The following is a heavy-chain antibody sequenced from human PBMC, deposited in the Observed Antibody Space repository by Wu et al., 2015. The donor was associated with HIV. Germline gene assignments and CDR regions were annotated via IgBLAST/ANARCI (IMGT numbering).Heavy chain of an antibody. J-gene: IGHJ4*02. Sequence: QVQLVQSGAEVKKPGSSVKVSCKASGGTLRNYAISWVRQAPGQGLEWMGTIIPTFDLSNYAQKFQGRVTITTDESTSTAYMELSSLRSEDTAMYYCAKDRVTDTQYYFDYWARERRSPSPQ. CDR1: GGTLRNYA. V-gene: IGHV1-69*05. CDR2: IIPTFDLS. CDR3: AKDRVTDTQYYFDY. D-gene: IGHD2-21*02.